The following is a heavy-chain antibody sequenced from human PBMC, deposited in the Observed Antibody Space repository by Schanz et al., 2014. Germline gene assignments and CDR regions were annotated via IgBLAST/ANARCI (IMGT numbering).Heavy chain of an antibody. CDR3: ARDLNHGGGDCYAG. CDR1: GFRFDDYA. CDR2: MSWNAGSS. V-gene: IGHV3-9*01. D-gene: IGHD2-21*02. Sequence: EVQLVESGGGLVQPGRSLRLSCVASGFRFDDYAMHWVRQAPGKGLEWVSGMSWNAGSSGYGDSVKGRFTISRDNAKNSLDLQMISLRAEDTAVYYCARDLNHGGGDCYAGWGQGTLVTVSS. J-gene: IGHJ4*02.